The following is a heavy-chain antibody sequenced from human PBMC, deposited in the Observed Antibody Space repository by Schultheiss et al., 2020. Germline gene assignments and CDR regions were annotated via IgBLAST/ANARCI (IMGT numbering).Heavy chain of an antibody. Sequence: SETLSLTCTVSGGSISSYYWSWIRQPPGKGLEWIGYIYYSGSTYYNPSLKSRVTISVDTSKNQFSLKLSSVTAADTAVYYCARELYYDILGSYGMDVWGQGTTVTVSS. D-gene: IGHD3-9*01. CDR1: GGSISSYY. V-gene: IGHV4-59*01. J-gene: IGHJ6*02. CDR2: IYYSGST. CDR3: ARELYYDILGSYGMDV.